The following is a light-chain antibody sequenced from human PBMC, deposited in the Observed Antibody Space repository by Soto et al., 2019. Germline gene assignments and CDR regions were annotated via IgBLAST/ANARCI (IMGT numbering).Light chain of an antibody. J-gene: IGKJ1*01. CDR2: AAS. V-gene: IGKV1-13*02. Sequence: AIHLTQFPSSLSASVCDRVTITCRASQDIRSCLGWYQQRPGKAPKLLIYAASSLKSGVPSRFSGSGSGTDFTLTISGLQPNDFATYYCQQYNTYSQTFGQGTKVDIK. CDR1: QDIRSC. CDR3: QQYNTYSQT.